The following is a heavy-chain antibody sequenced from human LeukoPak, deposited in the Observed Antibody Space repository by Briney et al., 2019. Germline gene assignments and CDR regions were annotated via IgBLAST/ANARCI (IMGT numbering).Heavy chain of an antibody. D-gene: IGHD6-13*01. Sequence: KPSETLSLTCTVSGGSISSYYWSWIRQPPGKGLEGIGYIYYSGSTKYNPSLKSRVTISVDTSKNQFSLKLSSVTAADTAVYYCARLSWFRLIAARSYYFDYWGQGTLVTVSS. CDR2: IYYSGST. CDR1: GGSISSYY. V-gene: IGHV4-59*08. J-gene: IGHJ4*02. CDR3: ARLSWFRLIAARSYYFDY.